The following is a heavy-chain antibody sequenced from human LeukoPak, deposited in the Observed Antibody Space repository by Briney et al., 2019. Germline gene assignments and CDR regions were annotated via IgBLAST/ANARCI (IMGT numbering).Heavy chain of an antibody. Sequence: PGRSLRLSCAASGFTFDDYAMHWVRQAPGKGLEWVSGISWNSGSIGYADSVKGRFTISRDNAKNSLYLQMNSLRAEDMALYYCAKGGGSSSWYSTFDHWGQGTLVTVSS. CDR3: AKGGGSSSWYSTFDH. V-gene: IGHV3-9*03. J-gene: IGHJ4*02. CDR2: ISWNSGSI. CDR1: GFTFDDYA. D-gene: IGHD6-13*01.